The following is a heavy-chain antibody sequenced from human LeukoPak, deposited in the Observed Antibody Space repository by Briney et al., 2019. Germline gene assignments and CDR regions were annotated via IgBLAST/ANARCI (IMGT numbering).Heavy chain of an antibody. CDR1: GFTFSNAW. Sequence: GGSLRLSCAASGFTFSNAWMSWVRQAPGKGLEWVGRIKSKTDGGTTDYAAPVKGRFTISRDDSKITLYLQMDSLKTEDTAVYYCTTGYCSSTSCTDYWGQGTLVTVPS. J-gene: IGHJ4*02. CDR2: IKSKTDGGTT. D-gene: IGHD2-2*01. V-gene: IGHV3-15*01. CDR3: TTGYCSSTSCTDY.